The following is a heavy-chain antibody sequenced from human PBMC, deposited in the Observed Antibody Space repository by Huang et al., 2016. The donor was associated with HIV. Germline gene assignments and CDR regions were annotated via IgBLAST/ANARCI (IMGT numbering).Heavy chain of an antibody. Sequence: LTCAVYGGSFSSYYWNWIRQSPGKGLEWIGQINHRGTTTYNPSLKSRVTMSVDTSKNQFSRKLNAVTAADTAVYYCAREIMISFGGPFDPWGQGTLVTVSS. CDR2: INHRGTT. CDR3: AREIMISFGGPFDP. J-gene: IGHJ5*02. D-gene: IGHD3-16*01. CDR1: GGSFSSYY. V-gene: IGHV4-34*01.